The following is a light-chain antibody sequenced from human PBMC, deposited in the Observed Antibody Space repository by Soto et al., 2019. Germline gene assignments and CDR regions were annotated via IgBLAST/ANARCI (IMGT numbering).Light chain of an antibody. CDR3: QQYGSSPWT. Sequence: ETVLTQSPGTLYFSPGERATLSCRASQSVGNSHVAWYQQRRGLPPRLLIYGASSRATGIPDRFSGRGFGTDFTLTISRLEPEDFAVYYCQQYGSSPWTFGQGTKVDIK. CDR2: GAS. V-gene: IGKV3-20*01. CDR1: QSVGNSH. J-gene: IGKJ1*01.